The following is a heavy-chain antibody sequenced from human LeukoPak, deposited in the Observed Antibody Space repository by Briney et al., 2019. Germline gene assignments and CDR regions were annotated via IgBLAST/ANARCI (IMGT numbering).Heavy chain of an antibody. J-gene: IGHJ3*02. CDR2: INHSGST. D-gene: IGHD1-14*01. Sequence: SETLSLTCALYRGSFSEYYWSWIRQPPGKGLEWIGEINHSGSTNYNPSLKSRVTISVDTSKNQFSLKLSSVTAADTAVYYCARDSPDFDIWGQGTMVTVSS. CDR1: RGSFSEYY. CDR3: ARDSPDFDI. V-gene: IGHV4-34*01.